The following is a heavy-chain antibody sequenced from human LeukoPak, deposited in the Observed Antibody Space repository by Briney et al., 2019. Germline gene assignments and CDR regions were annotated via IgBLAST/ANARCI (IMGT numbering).Heavy chain of an antibody. Sequence: GGSLRLSCAASGFTFSDHYMDWVRQAPGKGLEWIGHIRNKAKSYTTEYATSVKGRFTITRDDSKNSLYLQMNSLKIGDTAVYYCARVRGTYKNFDYWGQGTLVTVSS. CDR3: ARVRGTYKNFDY. D-gene: IGHD5-24*01. CDR2: IRNKAKSYTT. V-gene: IGHV3-72*01. J-gene: IGHJ4*02. CDR1: GFTFSDHY.